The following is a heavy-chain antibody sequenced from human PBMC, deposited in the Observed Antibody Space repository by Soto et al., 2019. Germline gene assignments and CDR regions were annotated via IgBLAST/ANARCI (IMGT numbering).Heavy chain of an antibody. CDR3: ARRYGSFFDI. D-gene: IGHD3-10*01. CDR1: GGSLSSYY. CDR2: IYYSGST. Sequence: PSETLSLTCVVSGGSLSSYYWSWIRQPPGKGLEWIGYIYYSGSTNYNPSLKSRVTISVDTSKNQFSLKLSSVTAADTAVYYCARRYGSFFDIWGQGTMVTVSS. J-gene: IGHJ3*02. V-gene: IGHV4-59*08.